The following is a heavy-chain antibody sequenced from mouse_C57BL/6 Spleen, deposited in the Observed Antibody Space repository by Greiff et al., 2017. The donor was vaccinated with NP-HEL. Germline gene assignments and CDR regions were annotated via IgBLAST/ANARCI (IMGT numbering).Heavy chain of an antibody. D-gene: IGHD1-1*01. V-gene: IGHV5-17*01. Sequence: EVLLVESGGGLVKPGGSLKLSCAASGFTFSDYGMHWVRQAPEKGLEWVAYISSGSSTIYYADTVKGRFTISRDNAKNTLFLQMTSLRSEDTAMYYCARGLRSFAYWGQGTLVTVSA. CDR3: ARGLRSFAY. CDR1: GFTFSDYG. CDR2: ISSGSSTI. J-gene: IGHJ3*01.